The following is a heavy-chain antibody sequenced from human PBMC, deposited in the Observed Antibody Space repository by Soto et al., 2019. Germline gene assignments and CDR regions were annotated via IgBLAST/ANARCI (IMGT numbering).Heavy chain of an antibody. Sequence: GGSLRLSCAASGFTFSSYWMHLVRQAPGKGLVWVLRINSDGSSTSYADSVKGRFTISRDNAKNTLYLQMNSLRAEDTAVYYCARDAGDSYGYDWFDPWGQGTLVTVSS. CDR2: INSDGSST. V-gene: IGHV3-74*01. J-gene: IGHJ5*02. CDR3: ARDAGDSYGYDWFDP. D-gene: IGHD5-18*01. CDR1: GFTFSSYW.